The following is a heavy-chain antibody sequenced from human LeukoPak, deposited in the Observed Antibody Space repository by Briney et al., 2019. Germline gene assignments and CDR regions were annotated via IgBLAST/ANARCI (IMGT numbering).Heavy chain of an antibody. CDR3: ARGGTYYYGSGSYWRKKVAWFDP. Sequence: PSETLSLTCTVSGGSISSSSYYWGWIRQPPGKGLEWIGSIYYSGSTYYNPSLKSRVTISVDTSKNQFSLKLSSVTAADTAVYYCARGGTYYYGSGSYWRKKVAWFDPWGQGTLVTVSS. CDR1: GGSISSSSYY. D-gene: IGHD3-10*01. J-gene: IGHJ5*02. CDR2: IYYSGST. V-gene: IGHV4-39*07.